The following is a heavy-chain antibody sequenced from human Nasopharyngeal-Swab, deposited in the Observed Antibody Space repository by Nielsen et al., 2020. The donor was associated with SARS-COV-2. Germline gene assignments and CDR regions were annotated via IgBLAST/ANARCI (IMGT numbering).Heavy chain of an antibody. Sequence: WVRQAPGQGLEWMGGIIPIFGTANYAQKFQGRVTITADESTSTAYVELSSLRSEDTAVYYCASYVGYCSSTSCYLSYYYMDVWGKGTTVTVSS. D-gene: IGHD2-2*01. V-gene: IGHV1-69*01. CDR2: IIPIFGTA. J-gene: IGHJ6*03. CDR3: ASYVGYCSSTSCYLSYYYMDV.